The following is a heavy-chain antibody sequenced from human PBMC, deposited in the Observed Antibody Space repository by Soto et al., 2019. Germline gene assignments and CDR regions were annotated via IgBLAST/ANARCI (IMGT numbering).Heavy chain of an antibody. CDR3: AKSQYSYGYSPFDY. J-gene: IGHJ4*02. CDR1: GFTFDDYT. Sequence: GGSLRLSCAASGFTFDDYTMHWVRQAPGKGLEWVSLISWDGGSTYYADSVKGRFTISRDNSKNSLYLQMNSLRTEDTALYYCAKSQYSYGYSPFDYWGQGTLVTVSS. V-gene: IGHV3-43*01. D-gene: IGHD5-18*01. CDR2: ISWDGGST.